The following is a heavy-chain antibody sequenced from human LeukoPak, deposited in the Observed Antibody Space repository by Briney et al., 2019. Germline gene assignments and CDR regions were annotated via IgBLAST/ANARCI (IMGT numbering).Heavy chain of an antibody. CDR1: GGSISSYY. D-gene: IGHD3-10*01. J-gene: IGHJ5*02. V-gene: IGHV4-4*09. CDR3: ATIPGWGVNWFDP. Sequence: NTSETLSLTCTVSGGSISSYYWSWIRQPPGKGLEWIGYIYTSGSTNYNPSLKSRVTISVDTSKNQFSLKLSSVTAADTAVYYCATIPGWGVNWFDPWGQGTLVTVSS. CDR2: IYTSGST.